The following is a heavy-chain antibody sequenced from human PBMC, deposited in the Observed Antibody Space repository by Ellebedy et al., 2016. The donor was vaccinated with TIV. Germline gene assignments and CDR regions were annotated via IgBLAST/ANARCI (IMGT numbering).Heavy chain of an antibody. V-gene: IGHV1-18*01. CDR3: ERGGQPRYYDSSGAPEYFQH. D-gene: IGHD3-22*01. J-gene: IGHJ1*01. CDR1: GYTFTSYG. Sequence: AASVKVSCKASGYTFTSYGISWVRQAPGQGLVWMGWISAYNGNTNYAQKLQCRVTMTTDTSTSTAYMELRSLRSDDTAVYYCERGGQPRYYDSSGAPEYFQHWGQGTLVTVSS. CDR2: ISAYNGNT.